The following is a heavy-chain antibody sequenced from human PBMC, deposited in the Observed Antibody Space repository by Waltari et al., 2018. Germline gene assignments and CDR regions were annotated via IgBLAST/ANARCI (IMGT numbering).Heavy chain of an antibody. V-gene: IGHV3-7*01. CDR3: ASEPLSSGWYGY. Sequence: EVQLVESGGGLVQPGGSLRLSCASSGFTFSGYWMSWVRQAPGKGMEWVDNIKQDGSEKYYVDSVKGGFTITRDNAKNSLYLQMNSLRAEDTAVYYCASEPLSSGWYGYWGQGTLVTVSS. CDR1: GFTFSGYW. D-gene: IGHD6-19*01. J-gene: IGHJ4*02. CDR2: IKQDGSEK.